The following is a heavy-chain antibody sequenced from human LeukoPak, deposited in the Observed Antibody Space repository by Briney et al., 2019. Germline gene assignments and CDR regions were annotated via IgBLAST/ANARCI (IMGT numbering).Heavy chain of an antibody. CDR2: ISWDGGST. V-gene: IGHV3-43*01. CDR1: GFTFSSSA. CDR3: AKDIAAAGTEYFQH. J-gene: IGHJ1*01. D-gene: IGHD6-13*01. Sequence: PGGSLRLSCAASGFTFSSSAMSWVRQAPGKGLEWVSLISWDGGSTYYADSVKGRFTISRDNSKNSLYLQMNSLRTEDTALYYCAKDIAAAGTEYFQHWGQGTLVTVSS.